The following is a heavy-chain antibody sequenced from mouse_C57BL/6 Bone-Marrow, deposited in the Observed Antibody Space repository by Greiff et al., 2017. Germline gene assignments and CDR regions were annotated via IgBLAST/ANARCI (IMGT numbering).Heavy chain of an antibody. D-gene: IGHD2-4*01. CDR2: INPSTGGT. CDR1: GYSFTSYY. V-gene: IGHV1-42*01. Sequence: VQLQQSGPELVKPGASVKISCKASGYSFTSYYMNWVKQSPEKSLEWIVEINPSTGGTTYNQKFKAKATLSVDKSSSTAYMQLKILTSVDSAVYYCAIYYDYDYFDYWGQGTTRTVSS. CDR3: AIYYDYDYFDY. J-gene: IGHJ2*01.